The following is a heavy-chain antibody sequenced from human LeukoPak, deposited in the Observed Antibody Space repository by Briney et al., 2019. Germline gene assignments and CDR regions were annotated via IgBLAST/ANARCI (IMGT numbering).Heavy chain of an antibody. V-gene: IGHV3-21*01. CDR1: GFTFSSYS. Sequence: GGSLRLSCAASGFTFSSYSMNWVRQAPGKGLEWVSSISSSSSYIYYADSVKGRFTISRDNAKNSLYLQMDSLRAEDTAVYYCARSNSGSYWRYFDYWGQGTLVTVSS. CDR3: ARSNSGSYWRYFDY. D-gene: IGHD1-26*01. J-gene: IGHJ4*02. CDR2: ISSSSSYI.